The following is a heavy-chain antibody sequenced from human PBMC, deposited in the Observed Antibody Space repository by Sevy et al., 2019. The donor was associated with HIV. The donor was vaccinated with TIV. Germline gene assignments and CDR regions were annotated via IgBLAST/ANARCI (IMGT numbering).Heavy chain of an antibody. Sequence: GGSLRLSCAASGFTFSNYWMHWVRQGPGRGLVWVSRIDADGGSTTYADSVKGRFTISRDNAKNTLYLQMSSLRAEDTAVYYCTRDDGGLGIWGLGTMVTVSS. J-gene: IGHJ3*02. CDR2: IDADGGST. CDR1: GFTFSNYW. CDR3: TRDDGGLGI. V-gene: IGHV3-74*01.